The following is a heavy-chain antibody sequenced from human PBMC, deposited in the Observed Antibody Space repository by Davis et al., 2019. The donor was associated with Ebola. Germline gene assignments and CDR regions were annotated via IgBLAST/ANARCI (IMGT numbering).Heavy chain of an antibody. V-gene: IGHV1-46*01. CDR1: GYTFTSYY. CDR3: ARPAAAVQLRSHLDY. CDR2: INPSGGST. D-gene: IGHD5-18*01. J-gene: IGHJ4*02. Sequence: AASVKVSCKASGYTFTSYYMHWVRQAPGQGLEWMGIINPSGGSTSYAQKFQGRVTMTRDTSTSTVYMELSSLRSEDTAVYYCARPAAAVQLRSHLDYWGQGTLVTVSS.